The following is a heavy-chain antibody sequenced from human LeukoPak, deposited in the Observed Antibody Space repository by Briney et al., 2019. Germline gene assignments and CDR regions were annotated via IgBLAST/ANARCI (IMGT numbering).Heavy chain of an antibody. J-gene: IGHJ5*02. Sequence: ASVKVSCKASGGTFSSYAIRWVRQAPGQGLEWMGRIIPILGIANYAQKFQGRVTITADKSTSTAYMELSSLRSEDTAVYYCARDPRRPYCGGDCKRGFFGWFDPWGQGTLVTVSS. CDR3: ARDPRRPYCGGDCKRGFFGWFDP. D-gene: IGHD2-21*02. CDR1: GGTFSSYA. V-gene: IGHV1-69*04. CDR2: IIPILGIA.